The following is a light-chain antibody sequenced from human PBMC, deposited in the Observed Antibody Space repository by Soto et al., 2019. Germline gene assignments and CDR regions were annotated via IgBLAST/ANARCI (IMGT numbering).Light chain of an antibody. CDR3: QQSYSIPT. V-gene: IGKV1-39*01. CDR2: AAS. CDR1: QSISSY. Sequence: DIQMTQSPSSLSASIGDRVTITCRASQSISSYLNWYQQKPGKAPKLLIYAASSLQSGVPSRFSCRGSGTDFTLTISSLQPEDFATYYCQQSYSIPTFGQGT. J-gene: IGKJ1*01.